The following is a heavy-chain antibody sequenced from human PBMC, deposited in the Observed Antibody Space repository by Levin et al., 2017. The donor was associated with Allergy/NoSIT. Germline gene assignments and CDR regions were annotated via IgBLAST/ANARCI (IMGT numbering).Heavy chain of an antibody. CDR3: ARDLDQLGALTFDY. V-gene: IGHV3-21*01. CDR1: GFTFSSYS. J-gene: IGHJ4*02. Sequence: GGSLRLSCAASGFTFSSYSMNWVRQAPGKGLEWVSSISSSSSYIYYADSVRGRFTISRDNAKNSLYLQMNSLSAEDTAVYYCARDLDQLGALTFDYWGQGTLVTVSS. CDR2: ISSSSSYI. D-gene: IGHD2-2*01.